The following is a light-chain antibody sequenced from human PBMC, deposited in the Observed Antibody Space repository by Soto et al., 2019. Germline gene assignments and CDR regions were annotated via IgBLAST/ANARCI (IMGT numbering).Light chain of an antibody. CDR2: KES. V-gene: IGKV1-5*03. J-gene: IGKJ1*01. Sequence: DIQMTQSPSTLSASVGDRVTITCRASQSISSWLAWYQQKPGKAPKLLIYKESSLESGVPSRFSGSGSGTEVTLTISSLQPDDFATYYCQQYNSYSRTFGQGTKVEIK. CDR3: QQYNSYSRT. CDR1: QSISSW.